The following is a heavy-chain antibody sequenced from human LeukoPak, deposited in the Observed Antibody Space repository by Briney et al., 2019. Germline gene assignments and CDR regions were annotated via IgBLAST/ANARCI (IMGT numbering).Heavy chain of an antibody. CDR3: AKSSRITIFGVVTTTRWFDP. Sequence: GGSLRLSCAASGFTLSSYAMSWVRQAPVKGLEWVSAISGSGGSTYYADSVKGRFTISRDNSKNTLYLQMNSLRAEDTAVYYCAKSSRITIFGVVTTTRWFDPWGQGTLVTVSS. V-gene: IGHV3-23*01. CDR1: GFTLSSYA. J-gene: IGHJ5*02. D-gene: IGHD3-3*01. CDR2: ISGSGGST.